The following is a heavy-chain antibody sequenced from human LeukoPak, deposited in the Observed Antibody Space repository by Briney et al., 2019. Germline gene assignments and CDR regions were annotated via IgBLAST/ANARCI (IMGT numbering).Heavy chain of an antibody. CDR3: AGGGYCSSASCFAPLFDW. CDR1: GASISRYY. Sequence: PSETLSLTCTVSGASISRYYWSWIRQSPGKGLEWSGYIYNSETTNYNPSLKSRVAMSLYTSKSQFSLRLRSVTAADTALYFCAGGGYCSSASCFAPLFDWWGRGILVTVSS. V-gene: IGHV4-59*01. CDR2: IYNSETT. D-gene: IGHD2-2*01. J-gene: IGHJ4*02.